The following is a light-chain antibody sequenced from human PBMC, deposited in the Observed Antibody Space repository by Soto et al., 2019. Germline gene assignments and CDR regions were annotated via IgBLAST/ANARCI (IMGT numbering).Light chain of an antibody. CDR1: QSLLQRNGYNY. V-gene: IGKV2-28*01. CDR3: MQALQTPLT. Sequence: DIVMTQSPLSLPVTPGEPASISCWSSQSLLQRNGYNYLDWYLQKPGQSPQLLIYLGSNRASGVHDRFSGSGSGTDFTLKISRVEAEDVGVYYCMQALQTPLTVGPGTKLEIK. J-gene: IGKJ2*01. CDR2: LGS.